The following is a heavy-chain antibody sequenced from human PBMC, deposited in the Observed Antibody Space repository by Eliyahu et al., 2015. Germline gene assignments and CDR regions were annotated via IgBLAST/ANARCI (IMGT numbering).Heavy chain of an antibody. CDR3: ARGPRIGRFGIDY. CDR1: GYTFTSYX. CDR2: VNPNSGNT. Sequence: QVQLVQSGAEVKKPGASVKVSCKXXGYTFTSYXINWVRQATGXGLEWXGWVNPNSGNTGYAQKFQGRVTMTRNTSISTAYMELSSLRSEDTAVYYCARGPRIGRFGIDYWGQGTLVTVSS. D-gene: IGHD3-10*01. J-gene: IGHJ4*02. V-gene: IGHV1-8*01.